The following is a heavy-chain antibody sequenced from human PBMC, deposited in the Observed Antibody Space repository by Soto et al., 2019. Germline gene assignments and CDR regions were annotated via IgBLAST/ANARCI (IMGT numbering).Heavy chain of an antibody. CDR1: GFTFSSYG. V-gene: IGHV3-30*18. Sequence: GRSLRLSCAASGFTFSSYGMHWVRQAPGKGLEWVAVISYDGSNKYYADSVKGRFTISRDNSKNTLYLQMNSLRAEDTAVYYCAKVIGTVTTPFDYWGQGTLVTVSS. D-gene: IGHD4-17*01. J-gene: IGHJ4*02. CDR2: ISYDGSNK. CDR3: AKVIGTVTTPFDY.